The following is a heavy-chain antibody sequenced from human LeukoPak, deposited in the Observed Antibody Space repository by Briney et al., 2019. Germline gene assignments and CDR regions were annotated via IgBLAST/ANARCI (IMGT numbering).Heavy chain of an antibody. CDR2: MNPNSGNT. D-gene: IGHD3-22*01. V-gene: IGHV1-8*01. CDR3: ARRAHTYYYDSSGGDY. Sequence: ASVKVSCKASGYTFTSYGISWVRQAPGQGLEWMGWMNPNSGNTGYAQKFQGRVTMARNTSISTAYMELSSLRSEDTAVYYCARRAHTYYYDSSGGDYWGQGTLVTVSS. CDR1: GYTFTSYG. J-gene: IGHJ4*02.